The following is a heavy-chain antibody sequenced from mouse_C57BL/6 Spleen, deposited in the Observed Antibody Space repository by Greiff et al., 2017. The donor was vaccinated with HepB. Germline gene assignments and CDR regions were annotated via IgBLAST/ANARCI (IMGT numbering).Heavy chain of an antibody. CDR2: INPNNGGT. CDR1: GYTFTDYN. D-gene: IGHD1-1*01. V-gene: IGHV1-18*01. Sequence: EVQLQQSGPELVKPGASVKIPCKASGYTFTDYNMDWVKQSHGKSLEWIGDINPNNGGTIYNQKFKGKATLTVDKSSSTAYMELRSLTSEDTAVYYCARGDYYYGSSYFDVWGTGTTVTVSS. CDR3: ARGDYYYGSSYFDV. J-gene: IGHJ1*03.